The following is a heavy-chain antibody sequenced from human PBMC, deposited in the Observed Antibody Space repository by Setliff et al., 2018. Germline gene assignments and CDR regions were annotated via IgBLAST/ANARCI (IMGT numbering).Heavy chain of an antibody. D-gene: IGHD3-16*01. CDR2: INPNSGGT. CDR1: GYTFTAYH. CDR3: AWLGAIPEPGTGVLG. V-gene: IGHV1-2*02. Sequence: ASVKVSCKASGYTFTAYHMHWVRQAPGQGLEWMGWINPNSGGTNCAQKFQGRVTLTRDTSISTSYMQLNSLTSDDTAVYYCAWLGAIPEPGTGVLGWGQGTLVTVSS. J-gene: IGHJ4*02.